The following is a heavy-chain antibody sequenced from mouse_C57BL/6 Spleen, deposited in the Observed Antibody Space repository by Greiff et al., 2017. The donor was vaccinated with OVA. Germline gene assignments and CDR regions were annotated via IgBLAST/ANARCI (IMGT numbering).Heavy chain of an antibody. CDR3: ATDSSGHFDY. CDR1: GYTFTSYW. Sequence: QVQLQQPGAELVKPGASVKLSCKASGYTFTSYWMHWVKQRPGQGLEWIGMIHPHSGSTNYNEKFKSKATLTVDKSSSTAYMQLSSLTSEDSAVYYCATDSSGHFDYWGQGTTLTVSS. CDR2: IHPHSGST. D-gene: IGHD3-2*02. J-gene: IGHJ2*01. V-gene: IGHV1-64*01.